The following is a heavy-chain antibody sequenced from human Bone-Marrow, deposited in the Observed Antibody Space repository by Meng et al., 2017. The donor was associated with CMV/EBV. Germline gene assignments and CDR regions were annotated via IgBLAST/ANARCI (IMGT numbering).Heavy chain of an antibody. CDR1: GFTFSSYA. J-gene: IGHJ4*02. Sequence: GGTLRLSCAASGFTFSSYAMHWVRQAPGKGLEWVAVISYDGSNKYYADSVKGRFTISRDNAKNSLYLQMNSLRAEDTALYYCARDLSAYCSSTSCYWGSLDYWGQGTLVTVSS. V-gene: IGHV3-30-3*01. CDR3: ARDLSAYCSSTSCYWGSLDY. CDR2: ISYDGSNK. D-gene: IGHD2-2*01.